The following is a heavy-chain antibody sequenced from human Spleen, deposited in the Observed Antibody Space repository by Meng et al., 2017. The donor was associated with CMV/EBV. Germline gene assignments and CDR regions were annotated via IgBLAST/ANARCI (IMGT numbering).Heavy chain of an antibody. D-gene: IGHD2-8*01. J-gene: IGHJ6*02. Sequence: GESLKISCAASGFTFSSYAMHWVRQAPGKGLEWVAVISYDGSNKYYADSVNGRFAISRDNSKNTLYLQMNSLRAEDTAVHYCAREDCTNGVCHYYYYGMDVWGQGTTVTVSS. CDR2: ISYDGSNK. V-gene: IGHV3-30*09. CDR3: AREDCTNGVCHYYYYGMDV. CDR1: GFTFSSYA.